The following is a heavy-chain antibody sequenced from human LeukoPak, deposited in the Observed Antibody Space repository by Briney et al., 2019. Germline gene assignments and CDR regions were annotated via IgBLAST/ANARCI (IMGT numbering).Heavy chain of an antibody. V-gene: IGHV3-30-3*01. CDR2: ISYDGSNK. CDR3: ARDPQTRIAAAGTGWFDP. J-gene: IGHJ5*02. D-gene: IGHD6-13*01. CDR1: GFTFSSYA. Sequence: PGGSLRLSCAASGFTFSSYAMHWVRQAPGKGLEWVAVISYDGSNKYYADSVKGRFTISRDNSKNTLYLQMNSLRAEDTAVYYCARDPQTRIAAAGTGWFDPWGQGTLVTVSS.